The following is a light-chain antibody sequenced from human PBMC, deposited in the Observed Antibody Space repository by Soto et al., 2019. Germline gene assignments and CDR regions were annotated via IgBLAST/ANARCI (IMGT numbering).Light chain of an antibody. Sequence: LTQPRSVSGSPGQSVTVSCIGTSSDVGDYNSVSWYQQHPGKAPKLMIYDVSKRPSGVPDRFSGSKSGNTASLTISGLQAEDEADYYCCSYVGGYSYVFGIGTRSPS. J-gene: IGLJ1*01. CDR3: CSYVGGYSYV. V-gene: IGLV2-11*01. CDR2: DVS. CDR1: SSDVGDYNS.